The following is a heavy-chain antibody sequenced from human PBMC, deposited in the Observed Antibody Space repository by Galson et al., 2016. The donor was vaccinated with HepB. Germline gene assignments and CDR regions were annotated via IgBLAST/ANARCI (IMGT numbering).Heavy chain of an antibody. CDR3: VRNSAAVGH. D-gene: IGHD4-23*01. Sequence: SLRLSCAASGFTFSSYGMHWVRQAPGKGLEWVAVMWADGVKKYCADSEKGRFTISRDTSKNTVYLQMNSLRAEDTAVYFCVRNSAAVGHWGQGTLVTVSS. J-gene: IGHJ4*02. CDR2: MWADGVKK. V-gene: IGHV3-33*01. CDR1: GFTFSSYG.